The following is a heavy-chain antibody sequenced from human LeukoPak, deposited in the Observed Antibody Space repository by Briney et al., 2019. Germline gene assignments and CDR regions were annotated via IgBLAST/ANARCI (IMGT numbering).Heavy chain of an antibody. CDR2: ISSSGSTI. CDR3: ARGFHPQLQVHRH. V-gene: IGHV3-11*01. Sequence: GGSLRLSCAASGFTFSDYYMGWIRQAPGKGLEWVSYISSSGSTIYYADSVKGRFTISRDNSKNTLYLQMNSLRAEDTAVYYCARGFHPQLQVHRHWGQGTLVTVSS. CDR1: GFTFSDYY. J-gene: IGHJ4*02. D-gene: IGHD4-11*01.